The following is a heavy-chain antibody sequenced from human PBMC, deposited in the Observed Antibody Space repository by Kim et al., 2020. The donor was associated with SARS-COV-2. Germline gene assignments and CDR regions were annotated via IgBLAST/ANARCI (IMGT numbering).Heavy chain of an antibody. CDR1: GFTFRNYG. V-gene: IGHV3-33*01. CDR3: ARWGIAAVGGIDV. D-gene: IGHD6-13*01. J-gene: IGHJ6*02. CDR2: IWSHGESK. Sequence: GGSLRLSCAASGFTFRNYGMHWVRQAPGKGLEWVALIWSHGESKYYADSVEGRFTISRDNSKNTVDLQMNSLRVEDTGVYYCARWGIAAVGGIDVWGRGTTVTVSS.